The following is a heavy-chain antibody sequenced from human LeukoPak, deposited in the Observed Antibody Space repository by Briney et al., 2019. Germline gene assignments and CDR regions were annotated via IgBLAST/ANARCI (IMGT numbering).Heavy chain of an antibody. CDR1: GYTFTGYY. D-gene: IGHD3-16*01. CDR3: ARDVGLREWPD. CDR2: INPNSGGT. J-gene: IGHJ4*02. Sequence: VASVKVSCKASGYTFTGYYMHWVRQAPGQGLEWMGWINPNSGGTNYAQKFQGRVTMTRDTSISTAYMEPSRLRSDDTAVYYCARDVGLREWPDWGQGTLVTVSS. V-gene: IGHV1-2*02.